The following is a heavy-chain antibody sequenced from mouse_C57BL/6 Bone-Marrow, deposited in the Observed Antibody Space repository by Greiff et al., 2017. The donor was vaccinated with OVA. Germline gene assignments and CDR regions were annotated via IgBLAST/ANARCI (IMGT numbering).Heavy chain of an antibody. Sequence: EVKLMESGGGLVQPGRSLSLSCAASGFTFTDYYMSWVRQPPGQALEWFGFIRNKANGYTTEYSASVKGRFTISRDNSQSILYLQMNALRAEDSATYYCARPLRWYFDVWGKGTTVTVSS. V-gene: IGHV7-3*01. CDR3: ARPLRWYFDV. J-gene: IGHJ1*03. CDR2: IRNKANGYTT. CDR1: GFTFTDYY. D-gene: IGHD1-1*01.